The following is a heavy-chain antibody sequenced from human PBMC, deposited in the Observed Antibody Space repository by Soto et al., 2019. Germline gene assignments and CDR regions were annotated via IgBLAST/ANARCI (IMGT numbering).Heavy chain of an antibody. CDR2: IYYSGST. CDR3: ASRGTTTDCSGGSCYARGFDY. J-gene: IGHJ4*02. V-gene: IGHV4-30-4*01. CDR1: GGSISSGDYY. D-gene: IGHD2-15*01. Sequence: QVQLQESGPGLVKPSQTLSLTCTVSGGSISSGDYYWSWIRQPPGKGLEWIGYIYYSGSTYYNPSLKRRVTIPVDTSKNQFSLKLSSVIAADAAVYYCASRGTTTDCSGGSCYARGFDYWGQGTLVTVSS.